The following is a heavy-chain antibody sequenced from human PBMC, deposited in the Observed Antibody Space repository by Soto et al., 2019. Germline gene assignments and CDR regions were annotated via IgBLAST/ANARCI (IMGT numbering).Heavy chain of an antibody. CDR3: ARDHSSSWDPYYFDY. CDR2: ISYDGSNK. J-gene: IGHJ4*02. Sequence: QVQLVESGGGVVQPGRSLRLSCAASGFTFSSYAMHWVRQAPGKGLEWVAVISYDGSNKYYADSVKGRFTISRDNSKNTLYLQMNSLRAEDTAVYYCARDHSSSWDPYYFDYWGQGTLVTVSS. CDR1: GFTFSSYA. V-gene: IGHV3-30-3*01. D-gene: IGHD6-13*01.